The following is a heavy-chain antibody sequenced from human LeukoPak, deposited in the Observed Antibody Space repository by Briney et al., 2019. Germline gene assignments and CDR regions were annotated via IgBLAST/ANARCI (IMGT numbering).Heavy chain of an antibody. Sequence: SETLSLTCTVSGGSISSGGYYWSWIRQHPGKGLEWIGSIYFSGTTYYNPSLKSRVTISIDTSKNHFSLKLTSVTAADTAVYYCAREWIQLWLVDFWGQGTLVTVSS. CDR3: AREWIQLWLVDF. J-gene: IGHJ4*02. CDR2: IYFSGTT. CDR1: GGSISSGGYY. V-gene: IGHV4-39*07. D-gene: IGHD5-18*01.